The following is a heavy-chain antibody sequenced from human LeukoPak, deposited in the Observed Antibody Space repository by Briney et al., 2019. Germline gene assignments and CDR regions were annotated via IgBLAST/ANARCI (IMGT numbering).Heavy chain of an antibody. D-gene: IGHD6-13*01. J-gene: IGHJ4*02. CDR3: ARDLRIAAAGTVHY. CDR2: IKQDGSEK. CDR1: GFTFSSYW. V-gene: IGHV3-7*01. Sequence: PGGSLRLSCAASGFTFSSYWMSWVRQAPGKGLEWVANIKQDGSEKYYVDSVKGRFTISRDNAKNSLYLQMNSLRAEDTAVYYCARDLRIAAAGTVHYWGQGTLVTVSS.